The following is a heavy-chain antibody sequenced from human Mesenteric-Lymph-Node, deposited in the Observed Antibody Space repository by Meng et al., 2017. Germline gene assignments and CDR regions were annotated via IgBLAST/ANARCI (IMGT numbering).Heavy chain of an antibody. D-gene: IGHD6-19*01. CDR3: ARREAVAGTPFN. CDR2: ISSSGSTI. CDR1: GFTFSDYY. V-gene: IGHV3-11*01. J-gene: IGHJ4*02. Sequence: GESLKISCAASGFTFSDYYMSWIRQAPGKGLEWVSYISSSGSTIYYADSVKGRFTISRDNAKHSLYLQMNSLRAEDTAVYYCARREAVAGTPFNWGQGTLVTVSS.